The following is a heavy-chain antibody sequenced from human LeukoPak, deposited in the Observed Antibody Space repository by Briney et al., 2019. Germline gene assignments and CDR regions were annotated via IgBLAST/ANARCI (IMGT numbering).Heavy chain of an antibody. J-gene: IGHJ4*02. CDR2: ISGSGGST. D-gene: IGHD3-22*01. CDR1: GFTFSTYA. Sequence: SGGSLRLSCAASGFTFSTYAMSWVRQSPGKGLEWVSCISGSGGSTYYADSVKGRFTLSRDNSKSTLYLQMNSLRAEDTAVYYCAKESQMFYDTSGYYYFDSWGQGALVTVSS. CDR3: AKESQMFYDTSGYYYFDS. V-gene: IGHV3-23*01.